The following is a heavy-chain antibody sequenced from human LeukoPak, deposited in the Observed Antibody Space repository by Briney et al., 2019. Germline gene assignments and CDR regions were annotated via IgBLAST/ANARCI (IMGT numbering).Heavy chain of an antibody. D-gene: IGHD4-17*01. J-gene: IGHJ4*02. Sequence: ASVKLSCTASGYTVTCYDMYWVRHGHGQGLGWMGWINTNSGGTTYAKKFHGRVTMPRDTSISTAYMELSRLRSDHTAVYYCARDSRVTTQDYWGQGTLVTVSS. CDR1: GYTVTCYD. CDR3: ARDSRVTTQDY. V-gene: IGHV1-2*02. CDR2: INTNSGGT.